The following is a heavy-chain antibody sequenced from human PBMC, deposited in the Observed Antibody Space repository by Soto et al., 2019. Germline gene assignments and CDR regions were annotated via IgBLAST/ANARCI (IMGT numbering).Heavy chain of an antibody. J-gene: IGHJ3*02. CDR3: AREPFDYGDYSAFDI. CDR1: GFTFSSYS. V-gene: IGHV3-21*01. D-gene: IGHD4-17*01. Sequence: GGSLRLSCAASGFTFSSYSMNWVRQAPGKGLEWVSSISSSSSYIYYADSVKGRFTISRDNAKNSLYLQMNSLRAEDTAVYYCAREPFDYGDYSAFDIWGQGTMVTVSS. CDR2: ISSSSSYI.